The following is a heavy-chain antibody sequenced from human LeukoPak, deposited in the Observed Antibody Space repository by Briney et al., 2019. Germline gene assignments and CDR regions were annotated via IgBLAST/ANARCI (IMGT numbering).Heavy chain of an antibody. CDR3: ARDRAHYDFWSAAFDI. Sequence: ASVKVSCKASGYTFTSYGISWVRQAPGQGLEWMGWISAYNGNTNYAQKLQGRVTMTTDTSTSTAYMELRSLRSDDTAVYYCARDRAHYDFWSAAFDIWGQGTMVTVSS. CDR2: ISAYNGNT. D-gene: IGHD3-3*01. J-gene: IGHJ3*02. CDR1: GYTFTSYG. V-gene: IGHV1-18*01.